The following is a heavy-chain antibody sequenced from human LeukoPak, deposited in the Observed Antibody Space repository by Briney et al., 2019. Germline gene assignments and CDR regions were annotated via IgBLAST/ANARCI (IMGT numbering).Heavy chain of an antibody. CDR2: INPNSGGT. V-gene: IGHV1-2*06. CDR3: ARQYSSSWYRFDP. J-gene: IGHJ5*02. D-gene: IGHD6-13*01. CDR1: GYTFAGYY. Sequence: VKVYCKASGYTFAGYYMHWVRQAPGQGLEWMGRINPNSGGTNYAQKFQGRVTMTRDTSISTAYMELSRLRSDDTAVYYCARQYSSSWYRFDPWGQGTLVTVSS.